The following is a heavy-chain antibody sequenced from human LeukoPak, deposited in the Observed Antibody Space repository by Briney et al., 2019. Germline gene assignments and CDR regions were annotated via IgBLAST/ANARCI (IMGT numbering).Heavy chain of an antibody. CDR2: MNPNSGNT. CDR1: GYTFTSYD. CDR3: ARDERTAAAGTEGYFDY. V-gene: IGHV1-8*01. J-gene: IGHJ4*02. D-gene: IGHD6-13*01. Sequence: ASVKVSCKASGYTFTSYDINWVRQATGQGLEWMGWMNPNSGNTGYAQKFQGRVTMTTDTSTSTAYMVLSSLRSDDTAVYYCARDERTAAAGTEGYFDYWGQGTLVTVSS.